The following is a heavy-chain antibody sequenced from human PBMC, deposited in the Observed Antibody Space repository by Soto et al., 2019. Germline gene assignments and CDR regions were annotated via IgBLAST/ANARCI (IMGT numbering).Heavy chain of an antibody. CDR3: AGPIIAAAGRNYYYYGMDV. CDR2: INHSGST. V-gene: IGHV4-34*01. CDR1: GGSFSGYY. Sequence: SETLSLTCAVYGGSFSGYYWSWIRQPPGKGLEWIGEINHSGSTNYNPSLKSRVTISVDTSKNQFSLKLSSVTAADTAVYYCAGPIIAAAGRNYYYYGMDVWGQATTVTVSS. D-gene: IGHD6-13*01. J-gene: IGHJ6*02.